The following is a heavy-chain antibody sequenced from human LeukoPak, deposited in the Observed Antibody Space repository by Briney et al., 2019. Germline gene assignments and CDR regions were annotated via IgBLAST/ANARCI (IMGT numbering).Heavy chain of an antibody. CDR1: GFTFSSYA. Sequence: GGSLRLSCAASGFTFSSYAMSWVRQAPGKGLEWVSAISGSGGSTYYADSVKGRFTISRDNSKNTLYLQMNSLRAEDTAVYYCAKAPRASYCSSTSCSVSSEEGAFDIWGQGTMVTVSS. CDR3: AKAPRASYCSSTSCSVSSEEGAFDI. V-gene: IGHV3-23*01. J-gene: IGHJ3*02. D-gene: IGHD2-2*01. CDR2: ISGSGGST.